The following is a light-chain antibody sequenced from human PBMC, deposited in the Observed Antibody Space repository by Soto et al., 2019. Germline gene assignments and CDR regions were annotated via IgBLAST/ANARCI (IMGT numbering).Light chain of an antibody. Sequence: DIQMTQSSSSLSAVVGDRVTITGGASLPISNYLAWYQQKPGKIPNILIYAASTLQAGVKSRFSGSGSGTDFTLTIRSLQPEDVAAYYCTKYNSAPLTLGGGKKVDIK. CDR1: LPISNY. CDR3: TKYNSAPLT. J-gene: IGKJ4*01. V-gene: IGKV1-27*01. CDR2: AAS.